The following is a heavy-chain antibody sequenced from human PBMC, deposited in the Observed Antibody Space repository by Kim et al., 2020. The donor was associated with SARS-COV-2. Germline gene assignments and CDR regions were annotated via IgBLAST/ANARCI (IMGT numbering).Heavy chain of an antibody. CDR2: ISGSGGST. J-gene: IGHJ4*02. D-gene: IGHD3-10*01. V-gene: IGHV3-23*01. CDR3: AKVLWFGAKGSKYFDY. CDR1: GFTFSSYA. Sequence: GGSLRLSCAASGFTFSSYAMSWVRQAPGKGLEWVSAISGSGGSTYYADSVKGRFTISRDNSKNTLYVQMNNLRAEDTAVYYCAKVLWFGAKGSKYFDYWGQGTLVTVSS.